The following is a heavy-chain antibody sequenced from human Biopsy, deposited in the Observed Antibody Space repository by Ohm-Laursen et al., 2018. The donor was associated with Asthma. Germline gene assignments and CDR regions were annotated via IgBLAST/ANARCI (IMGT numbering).Heavy chain of an antibody. D-gene: IGHD6-13*01. Sequence: SETLSLTCTVSPGSISDYYWNWIRPFPGKGLEWIGYVYSTGSTRYNPSLTSRVTISVDTSINQVSLRLSSVTAADTAMYYCARATSTWSQSGPHYFDHWGQGALVTVSS. CDR1: PGSISDYY. CDR2: VYSTGST. V-gene: IGHV4-59*01. CDR3: ARATSTWSQSGPHYFDH. J-gene: IGHJ4*02.